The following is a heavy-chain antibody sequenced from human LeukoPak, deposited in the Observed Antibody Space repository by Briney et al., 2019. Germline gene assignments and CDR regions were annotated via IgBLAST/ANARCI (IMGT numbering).Heavy chain of an antibody. V-gene: IGHV3-74*01. Sequence: GGSLRLSCAASGFTFSSYWMHWVRQAPGKGLVWVSRIKSDGSSTSYADSVKGRFTISRDNAKNTLYLQMNSLRPEDTAVYYCARNDYLQDGGQGTLVTVPS. J-gene: IGHJ1*01. CDR1: GFTFSSYW. CDR3: ARNDYLQD. CDR2: IKSDGSST.